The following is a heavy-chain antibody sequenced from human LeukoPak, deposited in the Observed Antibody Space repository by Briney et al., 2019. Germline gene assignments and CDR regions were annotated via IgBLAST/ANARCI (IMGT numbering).Heavy chain of an antibody. CDR1: GFTFSNYA. V-gene: IGHV3-23*01. D-gene: IGHD4-17*01. CDR2: IRGNGART. Sequence: PGASLRVSCAASGFTFSNYAMSWVRQAPGKGLEWVSSIRGNGARTDYADSVKGRFTISRDNSKNTLYLQMNSLRAEDTAVYYCAKHQQIYGDSLMDVWGQGTTVTVSS. CDR3: AKHQQIYGDSLMDV. J-gene: IGHJ6*02.